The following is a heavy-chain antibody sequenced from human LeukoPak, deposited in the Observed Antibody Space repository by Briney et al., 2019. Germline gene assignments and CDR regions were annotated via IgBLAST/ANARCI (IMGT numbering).Heavy chain of an antibody. CDR3: ARDRVTMVRGVSRYAFDI. Sequence: SVKVSCKASGGTFSSYAISWVRQAPGQGLEWMGRIIPILGIANYAQKFQGRVTITADKSTSTAYMELSSLRSKDTAVYYCARDRVTMVRGVSRYAFDIWGQGTMVTVSS. CDR1: GGTFSSYA. J-gene: IGHJ3*02. V-gene: IGHV1-69*04. D-gene: IGHD3-10*01. CDR2: IIPILGIA.